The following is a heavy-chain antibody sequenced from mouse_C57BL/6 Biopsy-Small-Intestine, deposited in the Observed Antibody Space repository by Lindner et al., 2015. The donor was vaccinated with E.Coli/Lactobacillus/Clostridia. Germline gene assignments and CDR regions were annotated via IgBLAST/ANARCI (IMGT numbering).Heavy chain of an antibody. V-gene: IGHV1-26*01. CDR1: GYTFTDYY. CDR2: INPNNIIS. Sequence: VQLQESGPELVKPGASVKISCKASGYTFTDYYINWVKQSHGKSLEWIGDINPNNIISSFNQKFKDKATLTVDKSSSTAYMELRSLTSEDSAVYYCARWGYYPGYWGQGTTLTVSS. CDR3: ARWGYYPGY. J-gene: IGHJ2*01. D-gene: IGHD2-12*01.